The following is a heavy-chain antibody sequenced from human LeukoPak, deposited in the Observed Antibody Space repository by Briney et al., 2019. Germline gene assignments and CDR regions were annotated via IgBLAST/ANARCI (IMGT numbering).Heavy chain of an antibody. CDR3: ASRYCSSSTSCYAEDAFDI. Sequence: SVKVSCKASGYTFTGYYMHWVRQAPGQGLEWMGWINPNSGGTNYAQKLQGRVTMTTDTSTSTAYMELRSLRSDDTAVYYCASRYCSSSTSCYAEDAFDIWGQGTMVTVSS. V-gene: IGHV1-2*02. D-gene: IGHD2-2*01. J-gene: IGHJ3*02. CDR1: GYTFTGYY. CDR2: INPNSGGT.